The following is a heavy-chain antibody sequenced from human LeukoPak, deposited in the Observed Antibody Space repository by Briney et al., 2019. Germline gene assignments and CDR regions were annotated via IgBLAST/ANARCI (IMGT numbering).Heavy chain of an antibody. CDR2: ISGSGGST. V-gene: IGHV3-23*01. CDR1: GGSFSGYY. J-gene: IGHJ6*02. D-gene: IGHD3-22*01. CDR3: AKASLYDSSGYYRYYYYYGMDV. Sequence: ETLSLTCAVYGGSFSGYYWSWIRQPPGKGLEWVSAISGSGGSTYYADSVKGRFTISRDNSKNTLYLQMNSLRAEDTAVYYCAKASLYDSSGYYRYYYYYGMDVWGQGTTVTVSS.